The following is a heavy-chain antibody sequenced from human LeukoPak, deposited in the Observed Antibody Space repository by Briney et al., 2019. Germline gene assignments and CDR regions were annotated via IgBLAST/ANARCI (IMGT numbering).Heavy chain of an antibody. Sequence: PGGSLRHSCSASGFTFSGSDMHWVRQASGKGLQWVGRIRSKANSYATSYAASVKGRFTISRDESKNTAYLQMHSLKSEDSAVYYCMMSRGRYWGHGTLVTVSS. CDR1: GFTFSGSD. CDR2: IRSKANSYAT. CDR3: MMSRGRY. J-gene: IGHJ4*01. D-gene: IGHD3-16*01. V-gene: IGHV3-73*01.